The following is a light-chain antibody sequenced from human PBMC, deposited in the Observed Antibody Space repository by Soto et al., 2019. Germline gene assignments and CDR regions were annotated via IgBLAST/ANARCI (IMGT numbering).Light chain of an antibody. CDR1: QSVSSY. CDR2: DAS. CDR3: QQYSHLIT. V-gene: IGKV3-11*01. J-gene: IGKJ5*01. Sequence: EIVLTQSPATLSLSPGERATLSCRASQSVSSYLVWYQQKPGQAPRLLIYDASNRATGIPARFSGSGSGTDFTLTISSLEPEDIATYYCQQYSHLITFGQGTRLEIK.